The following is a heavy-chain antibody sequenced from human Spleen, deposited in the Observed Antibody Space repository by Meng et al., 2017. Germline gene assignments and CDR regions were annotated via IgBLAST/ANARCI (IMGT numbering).Heavy chain of an antibody. CDR2: INHSGST. D-gene: IGHD4-11*01. CDR1: GGSFSDYY. V-gene: IGHV4-34*01. Sequence: QGPLRQWGAGLLQPSETLSPTCVVSGGSFSDYYWSWIRQPPGKGLEWIGEINHSGSTNYNPSLESRATISVDTSQNNLSLKLSSVTAADSAVYYCARGPTTMAHDFDYWGQGTLVTVSS. J-gene: IGHJ4*02. CDR3: ARGPTTMAHDFDY.